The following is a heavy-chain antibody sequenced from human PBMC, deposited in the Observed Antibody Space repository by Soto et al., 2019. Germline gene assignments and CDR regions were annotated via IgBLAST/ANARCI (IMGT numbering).Heavy chain of an antibody. D-gene: IGHD5-12*01. CDR2: ISAYNGNT. CDR3: AREILEEGRTISAFDI. V-gene: IGHV1-18*01. CDR1: GYTFTSYG. J-gene: IGHJ3*02. Sequence: ASVKVSCKASGYTFTSYGISWVRQAPGQGLEWMGWISAYNGNTNYAQKLQGRVTMTTDTSTSTAYMELSRLRSDDTAVYYCAREILEEGRTISAFDIWGQGTMVTVSS.